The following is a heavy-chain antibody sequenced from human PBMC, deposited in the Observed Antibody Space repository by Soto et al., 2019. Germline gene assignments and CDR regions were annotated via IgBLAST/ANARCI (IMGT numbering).Heavy chain of an antibody. CDR2: IIPILGIP. CDR1: GGTFSSYT. J-gene: IGHJ6*02. CDR3: ARGGYSGDDWEEYYYYGMDG. Sequence: QVQLVQSGAEVKKPGSSVKVSCKASGGTFSSYTITWVRQAPGQGLEWMGRIIPILGIPNHAQVSQGRVTITADKAXXTXDXXRSSVRAEDTAVYYCARGGYSGDDWEEYYYYGMDGWGQGTTVTVSS. V-gene: IGHV1-69*02. D-gene: IGHD5-12*01.